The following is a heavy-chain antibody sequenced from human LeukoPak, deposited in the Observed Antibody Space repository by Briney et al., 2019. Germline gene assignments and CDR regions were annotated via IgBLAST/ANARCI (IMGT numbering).Heavy chain of an antibody. V-gene: IGHV4-59*08. CDR2: IYYSGST. Sequence: SETLSLTCTVSGGSISSYYWSRIRQPPGKGLEWIGYIYYSGSTNYNPSLKSRVTISVDTSKNQFSLKLSSVTAADTAVYYCARSIWSYYGMDVWGQGTTVTVSS. CDR1: GGSISSYY. D-gene: IGHD3-9*01. J-gene: IGHJ6*02. CDR3: ARSIWSYYGMDV.